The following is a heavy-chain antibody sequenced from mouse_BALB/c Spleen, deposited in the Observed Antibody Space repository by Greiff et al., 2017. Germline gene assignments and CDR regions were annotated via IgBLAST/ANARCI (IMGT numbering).Heavy chain of an antibody. CDR3: ARDDGYWFAY. CDR1: GFSLTSYG. Sequence: QVQLQQSGPGLVAPSQSLSITCTVSGFSLTSYGVHWVRQPPGKGLEWLGVIWAGGSTNYNSALMSRLSISKDNSKSQVFLKMNSLQTDDTAMYCCARDDGYWFAYWGQGTLVTVSA. D-gene: IGHD2-3*01. J-gene: IGHJ3*01. V-gene: IGHV2-9*02. CDR2: IWAGGST.